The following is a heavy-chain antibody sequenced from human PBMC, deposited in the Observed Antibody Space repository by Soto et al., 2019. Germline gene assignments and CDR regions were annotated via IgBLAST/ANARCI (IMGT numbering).Heavy chain of an antibody. V-gene: IGHV4-59*01. CDR2: IYYSGGT. J-gene: IGHJ4*01. Sequence: SETLSLTCTVSGGSISSYYWSWIRQPPGKGLEWIGYIYYSGGTNYNPSLKSRVTISVDTSKNQFSLKLSSVTAADTAVYYCARAPALLYRSSWYYFDYWGHGTLLTV. D-gene: IGHD6-13*01. CDR1: GGSISSYY. CDR3: ARAPALLYRSSWYYFDY.